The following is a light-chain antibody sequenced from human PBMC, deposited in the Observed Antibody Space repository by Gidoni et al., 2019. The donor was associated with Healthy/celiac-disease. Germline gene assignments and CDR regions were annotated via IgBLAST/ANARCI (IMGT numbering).Light chain of an antibody. V-gene: IGKV1-39*01. CDR2: AAS. CDR1: QSISSY. J-gene: IGKJ2*01. Sequence: DIQMTQSPSSLSASVGDRVTITCRSSQSISSYLNWYQQKPGKAPKLLIYAASSLQSGVPSRFSGSGSGTDFTLTISSLQPEDVATYYCQQSYSTPYTVGQXTKLEIK. CDR3: QQSYSTPYT.